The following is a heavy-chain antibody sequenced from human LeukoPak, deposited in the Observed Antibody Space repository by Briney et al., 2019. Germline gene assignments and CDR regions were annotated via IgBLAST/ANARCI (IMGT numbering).Heavy chain of an antibody. D-gene: IGHD1-26*01. CDR2: ISSSSSYI. J-gene: IGHJ4*02. Sequence: GGSLRLSCAASGFTFSSYSMNWVRQAPGKGLEWVSSISSSSSYIYYADSVKGRFTISRDNAKNSLYLQMNSLRAEDTAVYYCARAFIVGATPAVDYWGQGTLVTVSS. V-gene: IGHV3-21*01. CDR3: ARAFIVGATPAVDY. CDR1: GFTFSSYS.